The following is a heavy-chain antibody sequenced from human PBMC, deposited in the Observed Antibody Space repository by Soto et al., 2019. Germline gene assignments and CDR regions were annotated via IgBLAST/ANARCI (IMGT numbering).Heavy chain of an antibody. CDR3: AKDRRGYSYDCTNGVCYEGEPFDY. V-gene: IGHV3-30*18. J-gene: IGHJ4*02. Sequence: ESVGGVVQPGRSLRLSCAASGFTFSSYGMHWVRQAPGKGLEWVAVISYDGSNKYYADSVKGRFTISRDNSKSTLYLQMNSLRAEDTAVYYCAKDRRGYSYDCTNGVCYEGEPFDYWGQGTLVTVSS. D-gene: IGHD2-8*01. CDR2: ISYDGSNK. CDR1: GFTFSSYG.